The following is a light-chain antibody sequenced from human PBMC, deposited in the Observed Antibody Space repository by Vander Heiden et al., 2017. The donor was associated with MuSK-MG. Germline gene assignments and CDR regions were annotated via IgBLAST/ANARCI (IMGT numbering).Light chain of an antibody. J-gene: IGLJ2*01. CDR1: SSDVGGYDY. V-gene: IGLV2-14*03. CDR2: DVS. Sequence: QSALTQPAPASGSPGPSITISCTGSSSDVGGYDYVSWYQQQPGKATKLMIYDVSSRPSGVSNRFAGCKSGNTASLTISGVQAEDEADYYCSSYTSSSTLVVFGGGTKLTVL. CDR3: SSYTSSSTLVV.